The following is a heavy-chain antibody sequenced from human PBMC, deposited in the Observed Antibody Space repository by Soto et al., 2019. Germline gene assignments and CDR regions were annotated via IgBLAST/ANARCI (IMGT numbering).Heavy chain of an antibody. V-gene: IGHV5-51*01. CDR1: EYTFTNYW. Sequence: PGESLKISCTGSEYTFTNYWIGWVRQMPGKGLEWMGIIYPPDSETKYSPSFRGQVTISADKSINTAYLQWSSLKASDTAMYYCTRHTSYRYGMDVWGQGTTVTVSS. D-gene: IGHD3-16*02. J-gene: IGHJ6*02. CDR3: TRHTSYRYGMDV. CDR2: IYPPDSET.